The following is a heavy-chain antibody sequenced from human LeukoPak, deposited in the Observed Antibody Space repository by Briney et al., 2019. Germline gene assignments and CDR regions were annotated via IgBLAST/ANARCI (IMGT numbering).Heavy chain of an antibody. CDR1: GFTFSSYW. Sequence: GGSLRLSCAASGFTFSSYWMSWVRQAPGKELQWVANIKQDGSEKYYVDSVKGRFTISRDNAKNSLYLQMNSLRAEDTAVYYCARDSPYYYDSYLDYWGQGTLVTVSS. D-gene: IGHD3-22*01. J-gene: IGHJ4*02. CDR2: IKQDGSEK. CDR3: ARDSPYYYDSYLDY. V-gene: IGHV3-7*01.